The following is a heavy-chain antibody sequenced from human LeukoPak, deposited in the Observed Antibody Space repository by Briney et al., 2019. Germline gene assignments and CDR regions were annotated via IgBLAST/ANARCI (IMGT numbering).Heavy chain of an antibody. CDR3: ARRGRAAGKYGGYEYWYFDY. CDR2: ISYSGST. CDR1: GGSMSNYY. V-gene: IGHV4-59*08. J-gene: IGHJ4*02. D-gene: IGHD5-12*01. Sequence: SETLSLTCTVSGGSMSNYYWSWVRQTPGKGLEWIGYISYSGSTNHNPPLKSRVTISVDTSKNRFSLKLSSVTAADTAVYYCARRGRAAGKYGGYEYWYFDYWGQGSLVTVSS.